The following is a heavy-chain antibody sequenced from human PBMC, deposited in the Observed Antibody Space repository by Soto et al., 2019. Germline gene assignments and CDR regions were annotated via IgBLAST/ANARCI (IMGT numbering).Heavy chain of an antibody. CDR2: IYPGGSDT. Sequence: GESLKISCKGSGYSFTNYWIAWVRQMPGKGLEWMGIIYPGGSDTRYSPSFQGQVTISADKSISTAYLQWRSLRASDTAMYYCARPRSGSYRLDYYGMDVWGQGTTVTSP. V-gene: IGHV5-51*01. CDR3: ARPRSGSYRLDYYGMDV. D-gene: IGHD3-10*01. J-gene: IGHJ6*02. CDR1: GYSFTNYW.